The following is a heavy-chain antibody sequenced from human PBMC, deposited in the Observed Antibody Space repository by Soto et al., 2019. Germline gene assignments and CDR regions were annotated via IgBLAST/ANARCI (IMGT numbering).Heavy chain of an antibody. D-gene: IGHD6-13*01. V-gene: IGHV4-39*07. CDR1: GGSITSSSYY. J-gene: IGHJ5*02. CDR3: ARGGRHFSSWPTNWFDP. Sequence: SETLSLTCTVSGGSITSSSYYWSWIRQPPGKGLEWIGEINHSGSTNYNPSLKSRVTISVDTSKNQFSLKLSSVTAADTAVYYCARGGRHFSSWPTNWFDPWGQGTLVTVSS. CDR2: INHSGST.